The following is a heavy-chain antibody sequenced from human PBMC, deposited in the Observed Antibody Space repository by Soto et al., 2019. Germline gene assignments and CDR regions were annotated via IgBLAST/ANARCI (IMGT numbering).Heavy chain of an antibody. D-gene: IGHD6-6*01. Sequence: QVQLVESGGGVVQPEGSLRLSCAASGFSFSDYGMHWVRQAPGKGLEWVAVIWYDGSKKYYADSLKGRFTTPRDNSKNTLYLHMNSLRAEDTAVYYCAIPDSSSGPGYFQDWGQGTLVTVSS. CDR3: AIPDSSSGPGYFQD. V-gene: IGHV3-33*01. CDR1: GFSFSDYG. J-gene: IGHJ1*01. CDR2: IWYDGSKK.